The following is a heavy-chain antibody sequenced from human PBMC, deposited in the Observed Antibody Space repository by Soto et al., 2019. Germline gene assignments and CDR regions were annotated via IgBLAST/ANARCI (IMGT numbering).Heavy chain of an antibody. V-gene: IGHV4-59*01. CDR2: IYYSGST. CDR1: GGSISSYY. D-gene: IGHD3-3*01. J-gene: IGHJ6*02. Sequence: SETLSLTCTVSGGSISSYYWSWIRQPPGKGLEWIGYIYYSGSTNYNPSLKSRVTISVDTSKNQFSLKLSSVTAADTAVYYCARFLESYYYYGMDVWGQGTTVTV. CDR3: ARFLESYYYYGMDV.